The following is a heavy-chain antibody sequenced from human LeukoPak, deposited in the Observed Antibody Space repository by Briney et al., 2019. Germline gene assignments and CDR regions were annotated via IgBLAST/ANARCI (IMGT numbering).Heavy chain of an antibody. CDR3: AKRSGYCSSTSCYTNYYYYMDV. J-gene: IGHJ6*03. CDR1: GFTFSSYA. V-gene: IGHV3-30-3*02. D-gene: IGHD2-2*02. Sequence: GGSLRLSCAASGFTFSSYAMHWVRQAPGKGLDWVAVLSFDGDEKHYADSVKGRFTISRDNSKNTLYLQMNSLRAEDTAVYYCAKRSGYCSSTSCYTNYYYYMDVWGKGTTVTVSS. CDR2: LSFDGDEK.